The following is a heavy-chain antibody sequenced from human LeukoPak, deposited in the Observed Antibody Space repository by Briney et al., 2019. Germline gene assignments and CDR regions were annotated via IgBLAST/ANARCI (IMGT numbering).Heavy chain of an antibody. CDR1: GGTFSNYV. CDR2: VNPSGDST. Sequence: ASVKVSCKASGGTFSNYVINWVRQAPGQGLEWMGIVNPSGDSTNYAQNFQGRVTMTGDTSTSTVYMELSSLRSEDTAVYYCARVRDGYNDAYDIWGQGTMVTVTS. CDR3: ARVRDGYNDAYDI. V-gene: IGHV1-46*01. J-gene: IGHJ3*02. D-gene: IGHD5-24*01.